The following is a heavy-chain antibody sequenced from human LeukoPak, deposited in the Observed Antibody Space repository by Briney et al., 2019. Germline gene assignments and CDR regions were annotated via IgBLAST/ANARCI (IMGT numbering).Heavy chain of an antibody. CDR3: ARFAGLDNYFDY. D-gene: IGHD2-2*03. CDR1: GGSISSYY. CDR2: IYYSGST. Sequence: SETLSLTCTVSGGSISSYYWSWIRQPPGKGLEWIGYIYYSGSTNYNPSLKSRVTISVDTSKNQISLNLSSVTAADTAVYYCARFAGLDNYFDYWGQGTLVIVSS. J-gene: IGHJ4*02. V-gene: IGHV4-59*12.